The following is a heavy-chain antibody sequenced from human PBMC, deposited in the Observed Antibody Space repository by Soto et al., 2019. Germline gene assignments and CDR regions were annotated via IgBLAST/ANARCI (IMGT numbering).Heavy chain of an antibody. D-gene: IGHD3-10*01. V-gene: IGHV1-69*01. CDR3: ARDREDGSGTKYNWFDS. CDR1: GGTFGNLG. J-gene: IGHJ5*01. CDR2: TIPIFDTP. Sequence: QMQLVQSGAEVKKPGSSVKVSCKASGGTFGNLGISWLRQAPGQGLAWMGGTIPIFDTPHDAEKFRDRLTITADATCTAYMELTSLSSEDTATYYCARDREDGSGTKYNWFDSCGQGTLVTVSS.